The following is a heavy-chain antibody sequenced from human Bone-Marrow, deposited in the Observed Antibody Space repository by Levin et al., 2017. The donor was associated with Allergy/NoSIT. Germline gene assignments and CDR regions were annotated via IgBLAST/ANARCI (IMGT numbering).Heavy chain of an antibody. D-gene: IGHD3-16*01. CDR3: ARDLGDWKPLGAFDI. CDR2: INSDGITT. J-gene: IGHJ3*02. V-gene: IGHV3-74*01. CDR1: DFSFSDHW. Sequence: GESLKISCAASDFSFSDHWMQWVRQAPGKGPVWVSRINSDGITTNYADSVKGRFTISRDNARDTLYLQMNSLRVEDTAVYYCARDLGDWKPLGAFDIWGRGTMVAVSS.